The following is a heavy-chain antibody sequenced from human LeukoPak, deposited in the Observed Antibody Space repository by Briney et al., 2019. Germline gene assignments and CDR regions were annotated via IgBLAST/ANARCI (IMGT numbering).Heavy chain of an antibody. CDR1: GFTVSSNY. D-gene: IGHD3-3*01. Sequence: GGSLRLSCAASGFTVSSNYMSWIRQAPGKGLEWVSSISGNGGSTYYAESVKGRFTISRDNSKNTLYLQMNSLRAEDTAVYYCAKARNDFWCGSDYWGQGILVTVSS. V-gene: IGHV3-23*01. CDR2: ISGNGGST. J-gene: IGHJ4*02. CDR3: AKARNDFWCGSDY.